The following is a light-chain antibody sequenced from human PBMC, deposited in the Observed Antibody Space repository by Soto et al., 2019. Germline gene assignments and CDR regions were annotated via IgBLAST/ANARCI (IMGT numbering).Light chain of an antibody. CDR2: KAS. CDR1: QSISNW. Sequence: DIQMTQSPSTLSASVGDRVTITCRASQSISNWLAWYQQKPGKAPEFLIYKASRLQSGVPSRFSCSGSGTEFTLTIASLQPDDSATYYCQQYTTYYSFGQGTKLEL. CDR3: QQYTTYYS. V-gene: IGKV1-5*03. J-gene: IGKJ2*03.